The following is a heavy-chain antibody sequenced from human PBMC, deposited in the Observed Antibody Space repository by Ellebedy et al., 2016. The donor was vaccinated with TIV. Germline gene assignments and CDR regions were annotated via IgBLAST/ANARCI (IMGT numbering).Heavy chain of an antibody. CDR1: GGSISSGGYY. D-gene: IGHD3-10*01. CDR3: AREGGSGTAFDY. V-gene: IGHV4-30-4*08. Sequence: SETLSLXXTVSGGSISSGGYYWSWIRQHPGKGLEWIGYIYYSGSTNYNPSLKSRVTISVDTSKNQFSLKLSSVTAADTAVYYCAREGGSGTAFDYWGQGTLVTVSS. CDR2: IYYSGST. J-gene: IGHJ4*02.